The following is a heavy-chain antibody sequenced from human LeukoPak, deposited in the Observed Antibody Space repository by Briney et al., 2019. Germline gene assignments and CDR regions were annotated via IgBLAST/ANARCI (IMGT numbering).Heavy chain of an antibody. CDR2: VYYSGGT. CDR1: GASISSSTYY. Sequence: SETLSLTCTVSGASISSSTYYWGWIRQPPGKGLEWIGTVYYSGGTSYYPSLKSRVTISVDTSKNQFSLKLTSVTAADTAVYYCATQAAGGPLDYWSQGTLVTVSS. J-gene: IGHJ4*02. V-gene: IGHV4-39*01. CDR3: ATQAAGGPLDY. D-gene: IGHD2-15*01.